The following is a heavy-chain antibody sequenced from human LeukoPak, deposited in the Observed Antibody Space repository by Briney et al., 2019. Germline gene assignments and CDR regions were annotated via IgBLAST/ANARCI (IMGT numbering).Heavy chain of an antibody. CDR2: ISGSGGST. J-gene: IGHJ4*02. CDR3: AKEAPVRCGGDPCIFDY. V-gene: IGHV3-23*01. Sequence: GASLLLSCAASGFTFSSYAMSWVRQAPGKGLEWVSAISGSGGSTYYADSVKGRFTISRDNSKNTLYLQMNSLRAEDTAVYYCAKEAPVRCGGDPCIFDYWGQGTLVTVSS. CDR1: GFTFSSYA. D-gene: IGHD2-21*02.